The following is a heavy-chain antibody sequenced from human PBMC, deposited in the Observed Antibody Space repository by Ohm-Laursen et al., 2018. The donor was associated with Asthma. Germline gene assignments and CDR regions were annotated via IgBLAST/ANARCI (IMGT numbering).Heavy chain of an antibody. V-gene: IGHV3-9*01. CDR2: ISWNSGSI. J-gene: IGHJ4*02. CDR3: ARDHPSYYYDSSGYYPDY. D-gene: IGHD3-22*01. Sequence: SLRLSCSASGFTFDDYAMHWVRQAPGKGLEWVSGISWNSGSIGYADSVKGRFTISRDNAKNSLYLQMNSLRAEDTAVYYCARDHPSYYYDSSGYYPDYWGQGTLVTVSS. CDR1: GFTFDDYA.